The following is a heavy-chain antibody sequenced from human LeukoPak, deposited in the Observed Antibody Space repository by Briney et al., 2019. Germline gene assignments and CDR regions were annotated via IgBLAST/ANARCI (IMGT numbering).Heavy chain of an antibody. J-gene: IGHJ6*03. V-gene: IGHV1-18*01. D-gene: IGHD2-15*01. CDR2: ISAYNGNT. Sequence: GASVTVSCKAAGYTFTSYGISWVRQAPGRGLEWMGWISAYNGNTNYAQKLEGRVTMTKDTSTSTAYMELRSLRSDDTAVYYCARDQDIVVVVAATQVYYMDVWGKGTTVTVSS. CDR1: GYTFTSYG. CDR3: ARDQDIVVVVAATQVYYMDV.